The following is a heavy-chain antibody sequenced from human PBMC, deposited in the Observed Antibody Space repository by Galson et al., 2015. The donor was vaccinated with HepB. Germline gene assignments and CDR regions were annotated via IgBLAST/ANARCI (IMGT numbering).Heavy chain of an antibody. D-gene: IGHD3-22*01. J-gene: IGHJ4*02. CDR3: ARHAGGLSGYYYDWAFDY. V-gene: IGHV5-51*01. Sequence: QSGAEVKKPGESLKISCTGSGYSSTSYWIGWVRQMPGKGLEWMGIIYPGDSDTRYSPSFQGQVTISADKSISTAYLQWSSLKASDTAMYYCARHAGGLSGYYYDWAFDYWGQGTLVTVSS. CDR2: IYPGDSDT. CDR1: GYSSTSYW.